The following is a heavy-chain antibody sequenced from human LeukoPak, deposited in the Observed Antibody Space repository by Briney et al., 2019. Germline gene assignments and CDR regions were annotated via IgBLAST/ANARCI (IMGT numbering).Heavy chain of an antibody. CDR3: VRDRGGSGWYYFDY. Sequence: GGSLRLSCAASGFTFSIYAMHWVRQAPGKGLEHVSGISYNGSQTYYGNSVKDRFTISRDNAKNTVYLQMASLRVDDMAVYYCVRDRGGSGWYYFDYWGQGTLVTVSS. CDR1: GFTFSIYA. V-gene: IGHV3-64*01. CDR2: ISYNGSQT. J-gene: IGHJ4*02. D-gene: IGHD6-19*01.